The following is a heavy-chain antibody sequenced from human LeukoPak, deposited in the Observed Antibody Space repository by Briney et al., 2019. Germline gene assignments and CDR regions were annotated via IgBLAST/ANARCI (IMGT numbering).Heavy chain of an antibody. D-gene: IGHD6-13*01. V-gene: IGHV4-59*08. Sequence: SETLSLTCTVSGGSISSYYWSWIRQPPGKGLEWIGYIYYSGSTNYNPSLKSRVTISVDTSKNQFSLKLSSVTAADTAVYYCARHYSSSWANWFDPWGQGTLVTVSS. CDR2: IYYSGST. CDR1: GGSISSYY. J-gene: IGHJ5*02. CDR3: ARHYSSSWANWFDP.